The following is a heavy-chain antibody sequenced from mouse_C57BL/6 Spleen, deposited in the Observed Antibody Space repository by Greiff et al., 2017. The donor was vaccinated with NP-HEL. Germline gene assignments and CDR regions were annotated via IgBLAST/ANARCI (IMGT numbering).Heavy chain of an antibody. CDR3: ARWSDYYGSRRGDYAMDY. D-gene: IGHD1-1*01. Sequence: QVQLKESGAELMKPGASVKLSCKATGYTFTGYWLEWVKQRPGHGLEWIGEILPGSGSTNYNEKFKGKATFTADTSSNTAYMQLSSLTTEDSAIYYCARWSDYYGSRRGDYAMDYWGQGTSVTVSS. CDR2: ILPGSGST. J-gene: IGHJ4*01. CDR1: GYTFTGYW. V-gene: IGHV1-9*01.